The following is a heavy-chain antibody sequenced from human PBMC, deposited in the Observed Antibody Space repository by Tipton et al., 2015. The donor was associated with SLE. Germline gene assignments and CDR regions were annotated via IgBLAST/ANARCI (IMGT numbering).Heavy chain of an antibody. J-gene: IGHJ4*02. Sequence: QLVQSGAEVKKPGASVKVSCKASGYTFTGYYMHWVRQAPGQGLEWMGWMNPNSGNTGYAQKFQGRVTMTRDTSISTAYMELSSLRSEDTAVYYCAVGYDSSAYLGDWGQGTLVTVSS. CDR1: GYTFTGYY. V-gene: IGHV1-8*02. CDR2: MNPNSGNT. D-gene: IGHD3-22*01. CDR3: AVGYDSSAYLGD.